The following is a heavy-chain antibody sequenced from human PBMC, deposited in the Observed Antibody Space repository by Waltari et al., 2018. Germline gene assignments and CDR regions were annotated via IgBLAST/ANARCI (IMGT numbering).Heavy chain of an antibody. J-gene: IGHJ4*02. CDR3: ARDYDYYGSGSYYNALDY. CDR1: GGTFSSYA. D-gene: IGHD3-10*01. CDR2: IIPIFGTA. Sequence: QVQLVQSGAEVKKPGSSVKVSCKASGGTFSSYAISWVRQAPGHGLEWMGRIIPIFGTANYAQKFQGRVTSTADKSTSTAYMELSSLRSEDTAVYYCARDYDYYGSGSYYNALDYWGQGTLVTVSS. V-gene: IGHV1-69*08.